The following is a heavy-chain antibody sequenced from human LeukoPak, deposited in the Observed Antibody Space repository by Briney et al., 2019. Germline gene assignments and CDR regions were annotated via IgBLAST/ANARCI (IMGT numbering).Heavy chain of an antibody. J-gene: IGHJ5*02. CDR2: IDPSDSYT. D-gene: IGHD1-1*01. V-gene: IGHV5-10-1*01. CDR3: ARQGTNWFDP. CDR1: GYSFTSYW. Sequence: GESPKISCKGSGYSFTSYWISWVRQMPGKGLEWMGRIDPSDSYTNYSPSFQGHVTISADKSISTAYLQWSSLKASDTAMYYCARQGTNWFDPWGQGTLVTVSS.